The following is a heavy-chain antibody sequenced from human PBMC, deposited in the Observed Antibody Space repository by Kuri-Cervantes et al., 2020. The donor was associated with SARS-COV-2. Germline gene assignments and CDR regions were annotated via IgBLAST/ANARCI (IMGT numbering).Heavy chain of an antibody. Sequence: AGSLRLPCTVSGGSVSSGSYYWSWIRQPPGKGLEWIGYIYYSGSTNYNPSLKSRVTISVDTSKNQFSLKLSSVTAADTAVYYCARSKGSGWFGLDPSMDVWGQGTTVTVSS. CDR3: ARSKGSGWFGLDPSMDV. CDR1: GGSVSSGSYY. J-gene: IGHJ6*02. D-gene: IGHD6-19*01. CDR2: IYYSGST. V-gene: IGHV4-61*01.